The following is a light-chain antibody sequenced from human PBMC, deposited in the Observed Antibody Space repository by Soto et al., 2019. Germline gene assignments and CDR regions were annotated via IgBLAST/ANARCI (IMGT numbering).Light chain of an antibody. CDR1: QGISSY. CDR3: YTYHRAPFS. V-gene: IGKV1-27*01. Sequence: SLKKRVTITCRASQGISSYFAWYQQKPGKVPKLLIYAASTLQSGVPSRFRGSGFLLDFIDAIRSMSADAASMLYRYTYHRAPFSFGGGTKVDIK. J-gene: IGKJ4*01. CDR2: AAS.